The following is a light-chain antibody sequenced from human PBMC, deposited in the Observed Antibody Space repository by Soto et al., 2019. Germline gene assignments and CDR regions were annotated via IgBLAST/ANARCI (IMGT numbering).Light chain of an antibody. CDR3: QQRSYWPPVLT. J-gene: IGKJ5*01. V-gene: IGKV3-11*01. CDR1: QSFSSY. Sequence: EIVLTQSPATLSLSPGERATLSCRASQSFSSYLAWYQQKPGQAPRLLIYDASKRATGIPARFSGRGSGTDFTLTISSLEPEDFAVDYCQQRSYWPPVLTFGQGTRLEIK. CDR2: DAS.